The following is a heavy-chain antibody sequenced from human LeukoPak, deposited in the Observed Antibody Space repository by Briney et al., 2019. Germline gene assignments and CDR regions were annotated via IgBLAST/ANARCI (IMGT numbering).Heavy chain of an antibody. D-gene: IGHD3-10*01. CDR2: INIGNGNT. CDR1: GYSFINYA. J-gene: IGHJ4*02. V-gene: IGHV1-3*03. Sequence: ASVKVSCKASGYSFINYAIHWVRQAPGQRLEWMGWINIGNGNTKYSQEFQGRVTITRDTSATRVYMELSSLRSEDMAVYYCARNYGSGEFDYWGQGTLVTVSS. CDR3: ARNYGSGEFDY.